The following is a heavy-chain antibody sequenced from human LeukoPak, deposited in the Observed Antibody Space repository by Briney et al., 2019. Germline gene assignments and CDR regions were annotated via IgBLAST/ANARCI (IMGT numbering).Heavy chain of an antibody. J-gene: IGHJ6*03. CDR3: ARKNYDKMDV. V-gene: IGHV3-48*01. CDR2: ISVSGNSM. Sequence: PGGSLRLSCVVPGFTFNTYSMNWVRQAPGKGLECISYISVSGNSMQYADSVKGRFSISRDSAKNSLYLQMNNLRAEDTAVYYCARKNYDKMDVWGKGTMVTVSS. CDR1: GFTFNTYS.